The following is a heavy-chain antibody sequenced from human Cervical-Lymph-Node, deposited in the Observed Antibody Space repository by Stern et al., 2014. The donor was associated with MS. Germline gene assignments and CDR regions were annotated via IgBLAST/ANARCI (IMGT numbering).Heavy chain of an antibody. CDR2: IWYDGS. Sequence: MQLVESGGGVVQPGRSLRLSCAASGFTFSSYGMHWVRQAPGKGLEWVAVIWYDGSNADSVKGRFTISRDNSKNTLYLLMNILRAEDTAEYYCARGNVAVAGSYFDYWGRGTLVTVSS. CDR1: GFTFSSYG. V-gene: IGHV3-33*01. CDR3: ARGNVAVAGSYFDY. D-gene: IGHD2-21*02. J-gene: IGHJ4*02.